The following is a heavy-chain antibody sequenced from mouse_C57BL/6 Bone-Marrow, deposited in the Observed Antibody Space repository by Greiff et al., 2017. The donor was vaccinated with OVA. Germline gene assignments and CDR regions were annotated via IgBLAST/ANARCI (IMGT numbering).Heavy chain of an antibody. CDR1: GYTFTSYW. Sequence: VQLQQPGAELVKPGASVKLSCKASGYTFTSYWMQWVKQRPGQGLEWIGEIDPSDSYTNYNQKFKGKATFTVDTSSSTAYMQLSSLTSEDSAVYYCACYYYGSSYGYFDDWGQCTTRTVSS. V-gene: IGHV1-50*01. CDR3: ACYYYGSSYGYFDD. D-gene: IGHD1-1*01. CDR2: IDPSDSYT. J-gene: IGHJ2*01.